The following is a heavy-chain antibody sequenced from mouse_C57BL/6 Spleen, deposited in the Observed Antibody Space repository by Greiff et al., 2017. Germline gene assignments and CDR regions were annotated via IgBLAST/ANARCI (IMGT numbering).Heavy chain of an antibody. CDR2: INPNNGGT. CDR3: AAVGLYYFDY. V-gene: IGHV1-26*01. J-gene: IGHJ2*01. CDR1: GYTFTDYY. D-gene: IGHD1-2*01. Sequence: VQLQQSGPELVKPGASVKISCKASGYTFTDYYMNWVKQSHGKSLEWIGDINPNNGGTSYNQKFKGKATLTVDKSSSTAYMELRSLTSEDSAVYYCAAVGLYYFDYWGQGTTLTVSS.